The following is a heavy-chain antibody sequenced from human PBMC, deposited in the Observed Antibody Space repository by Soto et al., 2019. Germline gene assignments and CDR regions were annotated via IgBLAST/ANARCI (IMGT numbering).Heavy chain of an antibody. J-gene: IGHJ4*02. CDR2: ISWNSGDI. Sequence: EVQLVESGGGSVQPGRSLRLSCAASGFSFDDYGMHWVRQGPGKGLEWVSGISWNSGDIYYADSVKGRFTISRDNAKRSLYLQMNSRRTEDTALYYCAKDNDLDRDGQCDYWGQGILVTVSS. D-gene: IGHD2-2*03. CDR3: AKDNDLDRDGQCDY. V-gene: IGHV3-9*01. CDR1: GFSFDDYG.